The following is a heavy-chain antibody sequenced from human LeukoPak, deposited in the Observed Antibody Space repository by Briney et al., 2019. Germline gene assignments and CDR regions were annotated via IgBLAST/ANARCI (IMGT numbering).Heavy chain of an antibody. CDR3: ARNFLMVRGVIVANWFDP. D-gene: IGHD3-10*01. Sequence: ASETLSLTCTVSGGSTSSSSYYWGWIRQPPGKGLEWIGSIYYSGITYYNPSLKSRVTISVHTSKNQFSLKLSSVTAADTAVYYCARNFLMVRGVIVANWFDPWGQGTLVTVSS. V-gene: IGHV4-39*01. CDR2: IYYSGIT. CDR1: GGSTSSSSYY. J-gene: IGHJ5*02.